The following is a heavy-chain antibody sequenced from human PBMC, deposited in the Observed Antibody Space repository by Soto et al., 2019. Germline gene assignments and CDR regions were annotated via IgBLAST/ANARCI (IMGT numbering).Heavy chain of an antibody. J-gene: IGHJ1*01. CDR3: ARDERSWYDVYFQH. CDR1: GYTFTGYY. D-gene: IGHD6-13*01. CDR2: INPNSGGT. V-gene: IGHV1-2*02. Sequence: GASVKVSCKASGYTFTGYYIHWVRQAPGQGLEWMGWINPNSGGTNYAQKFQGRVTMTRDTSISTAYMELGRLRSDDTAVYYCARDERSWYDVYFQHWGQGTLVTVSS.